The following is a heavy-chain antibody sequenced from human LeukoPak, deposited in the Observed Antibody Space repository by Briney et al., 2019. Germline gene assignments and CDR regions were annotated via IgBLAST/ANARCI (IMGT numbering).Heavy chain of an antibody. CDR1: GYTFTSYG. Sequence: GASVKVSCKASGYTFTSYGISWVRQAPGQGLEWMGWISAYNGNTNYAQKLQGRVTMTTDTSTSTAYMELRSLRSDDTAVYYCARDVYSSSWYVGVQLEFDPWGQGTLVTVSS. D-gene: IGHD6-13*01. V-gene: IGHV1-18*01. CDR2: ISAYNGNT. J-gene: IGHJ5*02. CDR3: ARDVYSSSWYVGVQLEFDP.